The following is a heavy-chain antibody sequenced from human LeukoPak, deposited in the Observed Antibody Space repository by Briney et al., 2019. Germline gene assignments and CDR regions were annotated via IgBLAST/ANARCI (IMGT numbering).Heavy chain of an antibody. J-gene: IGHJ4*02. CDR2: ISSSSSYI. CDR1: GFTFSSYS. Sequence: GGSLRLSCAASGFTFSSYSMSWVRQAPGKGLEWVSSISSSSSYIYYADSVKGRFTISRDNAKNSLYLQMNSLRAEDTAVYYCARDTGTTVTTYFDYWGQGTLVTVSS. CDR3: ARDTGTTVTTYFDY. D-gene: IGHD4-17*01. V-gene: IGHV3-21*01.